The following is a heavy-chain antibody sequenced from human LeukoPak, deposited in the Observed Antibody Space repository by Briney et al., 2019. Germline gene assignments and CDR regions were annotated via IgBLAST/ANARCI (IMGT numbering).Heavy chain of an antibody. CDR2: ISAYNGNT. CDR1: GYTFTSHG. Sequence: ASVKVSCKASGYTFTSHGISWVRQAPGQGLEWMGWISAYNGNTNYAQKLQGRVTMTTDTSTSTAYMELWSLRSDDTAVYYCARVVVVVPALSYYYYMDVWGKGTTVTVSS. D-gene: IGHD2-2*01. J-gene: IGHJ6*03. V-gene: IGHV1-18*01. CDR3: ARVVVVVPALSYYYYMDV.